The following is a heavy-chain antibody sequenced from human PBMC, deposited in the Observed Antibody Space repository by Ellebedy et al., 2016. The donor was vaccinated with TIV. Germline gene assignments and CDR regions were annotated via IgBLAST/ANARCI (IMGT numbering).Heavy chain of an antibody. J-gene: IGHJ4*02. CDR1: GFTVTSNY. CDR2: IYRGGNT. V-gene: IGHV3-53*05. Sequence: GESLKISCAASGFTVTSNYMTWVRQAPGKGLEWVSTIYRGGNTYYADSVKGRFTVSRDNSKNTLYLQMNSLRGDDTAVYYCAGAPDSGALDFWGQGTRVTVSS. CDR3: AGAPDSGALDF. D-gene: IGHD6-19*01.